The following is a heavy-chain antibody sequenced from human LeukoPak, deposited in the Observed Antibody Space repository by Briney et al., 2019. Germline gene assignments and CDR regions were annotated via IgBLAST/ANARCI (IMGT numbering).Heavy chain of an antibody. V-gene: IGHV1-2*02. D-gene: IGHD2-2*01. CDR3: ARDISRGVVPAAKRGSGLYYFDY. CDR1: GYTFTGYY. J-gene: IGHJ4*02. CDR2: INPKSGGT. Sequence: ASVKVSCKASGYTFTGYYMHWVRQAPGQGLEWMGWINPKSGGTNYAQKFQGRVTMTRDTSISTAYMELSRLRSDDTAVYYCARDISRGVVPAAKRGSGLYYFDYWGQGTLVTVSS.